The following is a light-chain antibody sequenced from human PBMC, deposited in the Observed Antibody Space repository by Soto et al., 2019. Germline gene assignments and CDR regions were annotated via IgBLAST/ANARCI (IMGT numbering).Light chain of an antibody. Sequence: IQMTQSPSTLSAAVGDRVTITCRASQSISSWLAWYQQKPGKAPKPLIYDASSLESGVPSRFSGSGSGTEFTLTISSLQPDDFATYYCQQYNSYSPWTFGQGTKVDI. CDR1: QSISSW. CDR3: QQYNSYSPWT. CDR2: DAS. J-gene: IGKJ1*01. V-gene: IGKV1-5*01.